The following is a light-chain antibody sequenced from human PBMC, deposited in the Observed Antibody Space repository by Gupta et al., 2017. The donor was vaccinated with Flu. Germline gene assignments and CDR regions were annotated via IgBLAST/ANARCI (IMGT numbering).Light chain of an antibody. J-gene: IGLJ2*01. V-gene: IGLV2-14*03. Sequence: SITISCTGTSSDIGSYNSVSWYQQHAGKAPKLIIFDVNDRPSGVSNRFSGSKSGNTASLTISGLQAADEADYFCSSYTSLSSVVFGGGTKLTVL. CDR3: SSYTSLSSVV. CDR1: SSDIGSYNS. CDR2: DVN.